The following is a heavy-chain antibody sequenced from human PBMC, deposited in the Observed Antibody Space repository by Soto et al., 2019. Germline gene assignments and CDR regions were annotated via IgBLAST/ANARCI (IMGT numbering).Heavy chain of an antibody. V-gene: IGHV4-30-2*01. J-gene: IGHJ6*02. CDR3: ARVPHDYSNYGLLGGGLKRIYYYYGMDV. CDR2: IYHSGST. Sequence: NPSETLSLTCAVSGGSISSGGYSWSWIRQPPGKGLEWIGYIYHSGSTYYNPSLKSRVTISVDRSKNQFSLKLSSVTAADTAVYYCARVPHDYSNYGLLGGGLKRIYYYYGMDVWGQGTTVTV. CDR1: GGSISSGGYS. D-gene: IGHD4-4*01.